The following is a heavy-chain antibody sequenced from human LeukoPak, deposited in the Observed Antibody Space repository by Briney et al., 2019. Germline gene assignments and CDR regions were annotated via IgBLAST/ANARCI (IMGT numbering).Heavy chain of an antibody. V-gene: IGHV4-61*02. D-gene: IGHD3-10*01. CDR2: IYTSGST. Sequence: PSETLSLTRTVSGGSISSGSYYWSWIRQPAGKGLEWIGRIYTSGSTNYNPSLKSRVTISVDTSKNQFSLKLSSVTAADTAVYYCARDSFRLWFGELLYYMDVWGKGTTVTVSS. J-gene: IGHJ6*03. CDR3: ARDSFRLWFGELLYYMDV. CDR1: GGSISSGSYY.